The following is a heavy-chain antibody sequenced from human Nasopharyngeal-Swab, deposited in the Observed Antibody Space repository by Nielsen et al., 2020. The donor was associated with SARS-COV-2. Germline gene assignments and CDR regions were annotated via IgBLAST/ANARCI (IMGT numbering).Heavy chain of an antibody. J-gene: IGHJ4*02. D-gene: IGHD5-18*01. CDR2: ISYDGSNK. CDR1: GYSFTNYW. V-gene: IGHV3-33*05. Sequence: SCKGSGYSFTNYWIGWVRQMPGKGLEWVAVISYDGSNKYYADSVKGRFTISRDNSKNTLYLQMNSLRAEDTAVYYCARARRGYTYGYMDDYWGQGTLVTVSS. CDR3: ARARRGYTYGYMDDY.